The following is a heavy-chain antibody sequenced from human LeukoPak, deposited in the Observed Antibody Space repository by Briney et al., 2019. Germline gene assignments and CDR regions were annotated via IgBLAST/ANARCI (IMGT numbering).Heavy chain of an antibody. V-gene: IGHV1-2*02. D-gene: IGHD5-12*01. CDR1: GYTFTDYY. J-gene: IGHJ4*02. CDR3: ARGVSGYDS. Sequence: ASVKVSCKASGYTFTDYYIHWVRQAPGQGLEWMGWISPKSGGTNYAQKFQGRVTMTRDTSISTAYMDLSSLRSDDTAVYYCARGVSGYDSWGQGTLVTVSS. CDR2: ISPKSGGT.